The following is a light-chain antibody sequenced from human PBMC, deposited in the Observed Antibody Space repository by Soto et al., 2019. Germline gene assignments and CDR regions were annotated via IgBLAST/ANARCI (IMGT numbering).Light chain of an antibody. V-gene: IGKV1-5*03. CDR3: QQYSRSWT. J-gene: IGKJ1*01. Sequence: DIPMTQSPSTLSASVGDRVTITCRASQSISTWLAWHQQKPGKAPKLLIYKASTLESGLPSRFSVSGSGTDFTLSINSLQPDDFATYYCQQYSRSWTFGQGTTVEIK. CDR1: QSISTW. CDR2: KAS.